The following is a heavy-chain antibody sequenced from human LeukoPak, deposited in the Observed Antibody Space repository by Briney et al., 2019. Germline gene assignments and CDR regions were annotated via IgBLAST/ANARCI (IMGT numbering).Heavy chain of an antibody. J-gene: IGHJ4*02. CDR3: ARVIQLWFPFDY. CDR1: GFTFSSYS. CDR2: ISSSSSTI. D-gene: IGHD5-18*01. Sequence: GGSLRLSCAAPGFTFSSYSMNWVRQAPGKGLEWASYISSSSSTIYYADSVKGRFTISRDNAKNSLYLQMNSLRAEDTAVYYCARVIQLWFPFDYWGQGTLVTVSS. V-gene: IGHV3-48*04.